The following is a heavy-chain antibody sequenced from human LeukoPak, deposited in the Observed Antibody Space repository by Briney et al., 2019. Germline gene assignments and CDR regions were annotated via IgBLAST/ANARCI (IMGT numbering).Heavy chain of an antibody. Sequence: SETLSLTCGVSGGSVSSTNWWTWIRPPPGKGLEWIGEVHLDGRTNFNPSLKSRLTMSVDLSENHVSLKLTSVTAADTAVYYCAREGGFYRPLDYWGQGTLVTVSS. CDR2: VHLDGRT. CDR3: AREGGFYRPLDY. CDR1: GGSVSSTNW. D-gene: IGHD6-25*01. J-gene: IGHJ4*02. V-gene: IGHV4-4*02.